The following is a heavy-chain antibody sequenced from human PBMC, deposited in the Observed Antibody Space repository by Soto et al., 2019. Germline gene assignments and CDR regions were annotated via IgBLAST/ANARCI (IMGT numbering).Heavy chain of an antibody. CDR3: AVLGGTLNYYSYGMDV. J-gene: IGHJ6*02. Sequence: QLQLQESGPGLVKPSETLSLTCTVSGGSISSSSYYWGWIRQPPGKGLEWIGSIYYSGSTYYNPSLMRRDTISVDTSKNQFSLKLSAVTAADTAVYYCAVLGGTLNYYSYGMDVWGQGTTVTVSS. D-gene: IGHD2-8*01. CDR2: IYYSGST. CDR1: GGSISSSSYY. V-gene: IGHV4-39*01.